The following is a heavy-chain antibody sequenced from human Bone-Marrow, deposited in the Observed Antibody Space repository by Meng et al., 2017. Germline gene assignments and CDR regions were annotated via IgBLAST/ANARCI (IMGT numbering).Heavy chain of an antibody. CDR1: GFTFSSYG. J-gene: IGHJ4*02. CDR2: ISYDGSNK. V-gene: IGHV3-30*06. D-gene: IGHD6-13*01. CDR3: ARDRAAAGIYDY. Sequence: QVQLGESGGGVVQPGRSLRLSCAASGFTFSSYGMHWVRQAPGKGLEWVAVISYDGSNKYYADSVKGRFTISRDNSKNTLYLQMNSLRAEDTAVYYCARDRAAAGIYDYWGQGTLVTVSS.